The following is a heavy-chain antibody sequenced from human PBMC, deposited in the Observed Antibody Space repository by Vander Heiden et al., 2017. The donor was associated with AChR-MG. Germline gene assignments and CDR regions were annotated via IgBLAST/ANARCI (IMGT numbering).Heavy chain of an antibody. CDR2: IDPSDSYT. CDR1: GYSFTSYW. J-gene: IGHJ4*02. CDR3: ASALKYSSGSED. V-gene: IGHV5-10-1*01. D-gene: IGHD6-19*01. Sequence: EVQLEQAGPRVNKPRESLSISCKGSGYSFTSYWISWVRQMPGKGLEWMGRIDPSDSYTNYSPSFQGHVTISADKSISTAYLQWSSLKASDTVMYYCASALKYSSGSEDWGQGTLVTVSS.